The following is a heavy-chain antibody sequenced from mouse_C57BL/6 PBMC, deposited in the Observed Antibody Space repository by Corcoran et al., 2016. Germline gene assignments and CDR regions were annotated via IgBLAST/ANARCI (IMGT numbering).Heavy chain of an antibody. D-gene: IGHD1-1*01. Sequence: QIQLVQSGPELKKPGETVKISCKASGYTFTTYGMSWVKQAPGKGLKWMGWINTYSGVPTYADDFKGRFAFSLETSASTAYLQINNRKNEDTATYFCARGGVVATPKMVFDVWGTGTTVTVSS. J-gene: IGHJ1*03. CDR2: INTYSGVP. V-gene: IGHV9-3*01. CDR3: ARGGVVATPKMVFDV. CDR1: GYTFTTYG.